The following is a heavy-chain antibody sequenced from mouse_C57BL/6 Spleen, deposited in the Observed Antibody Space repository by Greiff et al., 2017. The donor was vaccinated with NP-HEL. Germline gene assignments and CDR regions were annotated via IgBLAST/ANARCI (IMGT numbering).Heavy chain of an antibody. D-gene: IGHD1-1*01. V-gene: IGHV1-64*01. J-gene: IGHJ4*01. CDR1: GYTFTSYW. Sequence: QVQLQQPGAELVKPGASVKLSCKASGYTFTSYWMHWVKQRPGQGLEWIGMIHPNSGSTNYNEKFKSKATLTVDKSSSTAYMQLSSLTSEDSAVYYCARSITTGVAYYYAMDYWGQGTSVTVSS. CDR3: ARSITTGVAYYYAMDY. CDR2: IHPNSGST.